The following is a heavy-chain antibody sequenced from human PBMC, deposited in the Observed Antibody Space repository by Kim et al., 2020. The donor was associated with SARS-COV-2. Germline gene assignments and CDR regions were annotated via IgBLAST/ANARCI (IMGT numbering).Heavy chain of an antibody. J-gene: IGHJ5*02. Sequence: SVKVSCKASGGTFDNFGVVWVRQAPGQGLEWMGGIIPIFGTPIYAQKFEGRVTITADQSTTTAYMELTRLRSEDTATYYCARVTAAVGVGLLGWFDPWGRGTLVTVSS. CDR2: IIPIFGTP. V-gene: IGHV1-69*13. CDR1: GGTFDNFG. D-gene: IGHD3-3*01. CDR3: ARVTAAVGVGLLGWFDP.